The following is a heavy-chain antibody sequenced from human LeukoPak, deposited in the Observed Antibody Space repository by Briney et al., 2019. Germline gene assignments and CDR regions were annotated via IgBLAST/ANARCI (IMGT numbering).Heavy chain of an antibody. D-gene: IGHD2-2*02. CDR2: INPNSGGT. Sequence: ASVKVSCKASGYTFTGYYMHWVRQAPGQGLEWMGWINPNSGGTNYAQKFQGRVTMTRVTSISTAYMELSRLRSDDTAVYYCARRALVVVVPAAIFSFDPWGQGTLVTVSS. CDR3: ARRALVVVVPAAIFSFDP. CDR1: GYTFTGYY. V-gene: IGHV1-2*02. J-gene: IGHJ5*02.